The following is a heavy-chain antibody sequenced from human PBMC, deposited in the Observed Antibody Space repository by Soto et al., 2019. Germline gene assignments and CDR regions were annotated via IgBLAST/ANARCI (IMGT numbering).Heavy chain of an antibody. CDR1: GGSISSYY. D-gene: IGHD5-12*01. CDR3: ARGVEMATISAFDI. CDR2: IYYSGST. V-gene: IGHV4-59*01. J-gene: IGHJ3*02. Sequence: PSETLSLTCTVPGGSISSYYGSWIRQPPGKGLEWIGYIYYSGSTNYNPSLKSRVTISIDTSKNRFSLKLSSVTAADTAVYYCARGVEMATISAFDIWGQGTMVTVSS.